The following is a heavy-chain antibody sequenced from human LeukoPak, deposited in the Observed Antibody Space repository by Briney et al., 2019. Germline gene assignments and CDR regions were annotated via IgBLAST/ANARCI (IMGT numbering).Heavy chain of an antibody. CDR2: ISGSGGST. V-gene: IGHV3-23*01. D-gene: IGHD4-23*01. Sequence: GGSRRLSCAASGFTFSSYGMSWVRQAPGKGLEWVSAISGSGGSTYYADSVKGRFTISRENSKNRLYLQMNSLRAEDTAVYYCARAEGYGGELDSWGQGTLVTVSS. CDR1: GFTFSSYG. CDR3: ARAEGYGGELDS. J-gene: IGHJ4*02.